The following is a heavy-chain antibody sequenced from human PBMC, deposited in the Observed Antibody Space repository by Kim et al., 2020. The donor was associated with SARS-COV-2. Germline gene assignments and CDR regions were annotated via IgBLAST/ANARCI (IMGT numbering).Heavy chain of an antibody. CDR3: ARSIAARRNYYYYGMDV. V-gene: IGHV4-34*01. J-gene: IGHJ6*02. D-gene: IGHD6-6*01. Sequence: LKSRVTISVDTSKNQFSLKLSSVTAADTAVYYCARSIAARRNYYYYGMDVWGQGTTVTVSS.